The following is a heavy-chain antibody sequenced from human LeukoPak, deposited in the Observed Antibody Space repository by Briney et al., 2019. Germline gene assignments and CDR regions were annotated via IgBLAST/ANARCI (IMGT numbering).Heavy chain of an antibody. V-gene: IGHV1-69*05. CDR3: ARDGGGYGYNPYYYYYMDV. D-gene: IGHD5-18*01. Sequence: ASVKVSCKASGGTFSSYAISWVRQAPGQGLEWMGGIIPIFGTANYAQTFQGRVTITTDESTSTAYMELSSLRSEDTAVYYCARDGGGYGYNPYYYYYMDVWGKGTTVTVSS. J-gene: IGHJ6*03. CDR2: IIPIFGTA. CDR1: GGTFSSYA.